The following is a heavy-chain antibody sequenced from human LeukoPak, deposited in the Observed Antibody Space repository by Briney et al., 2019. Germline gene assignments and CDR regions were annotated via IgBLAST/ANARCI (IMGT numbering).Heavy chain of an antibody. V-gene: IGHV1-2*02. CDR1: GYTFTGYY. D-gene: IGHD7-27*01. J-gene: IGHJ6*02. CDR2: INPNSGGT. CDR3: ARVELGIAYYYYGMDV. Sequence: GASVKVSCKASGYTFTGYYMHWVRQAPGQGLEWMGWINPNSGGTNYAQKFQGRVTMTRDTSISTAYMELSRLRSDDTAVYYCARVELGIAYYYYGMDVWGQGTTVTVSS.